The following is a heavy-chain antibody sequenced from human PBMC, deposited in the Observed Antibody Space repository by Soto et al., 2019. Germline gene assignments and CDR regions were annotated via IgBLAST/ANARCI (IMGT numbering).Heavy chain of an antibody. Sequence: EVQLVESGGGLVKPGGSLRLSCAASGLTFSSYSMNWVRQPPGKGLEWVSSISSSSSYIYYADSVKGRFTISRDNAKNSLYLQRISLGAEGTDVYYCARDGRGSWPDETYSYYYYGMDVWGQGTTVTVAS. J-gene: IGHJ6*02. V-gene: IGHV3-21*01. CDR1: GLTFSSYS. CDR3: ARDGRGSWPDETYSYYYYGMDV. CDR2: ISSSSSYI. D-gene: IGHD6-13*01.